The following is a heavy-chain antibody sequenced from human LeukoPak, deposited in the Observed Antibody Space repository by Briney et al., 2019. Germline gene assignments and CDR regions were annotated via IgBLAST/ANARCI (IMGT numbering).Heavy chain of an antibody. J-gene: IGHJ2*01. CDR2: ISYDGSNK. CDR3: ARDRPMVRGVIPWYFDL. D-gene: IGHD3-10*01. Sequence: PGGSLRLSCAASGFTFSSYAMHWVRQAPGKGLEWVAVISYDGSNKYYADSVKGRFTISRDNSKNTLYLQMNSLRTEDTAVYYYARDRPMVRGVIPWYFDLWGRGTLVTVSS. CDR1: GFTFSSYA. V-gene: IGHV3-30-3*01.